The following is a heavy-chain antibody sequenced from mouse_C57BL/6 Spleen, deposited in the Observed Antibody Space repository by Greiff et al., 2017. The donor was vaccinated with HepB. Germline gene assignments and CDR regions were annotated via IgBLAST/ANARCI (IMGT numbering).Heavy chain of an antibody. Sequence: QVTLNVSGPGILQSSQTLSLTCSFSGFSLSTSGMGVSWIRQPSGKGLEWLAHIYWDDDKRYTPSLKSRLTISKDTSRNQVFLKITSVDTADTATYYCARRVSYDGYLWAMDYWGQGTSVTVSS. D-gene: IGHD2-3*01. CDR2: IYWDDDK. CDR1: GFSLSTSGMG. V-gene: IGHV8-12*01. J-gene: IGHJ4*01. CDR3: ARRVSYDGYLWAMDY.